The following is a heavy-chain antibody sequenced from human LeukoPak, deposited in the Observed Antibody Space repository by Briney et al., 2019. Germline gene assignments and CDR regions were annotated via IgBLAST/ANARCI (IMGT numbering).Heavy chain of an antibody. V-gene: IGHV3-23*01. J-gene: IGHJ4*02. CDR3: AKEPGLSYSVTPFDY. D-gene: IGHD1-26*01. CDR1: GFTFRSYA. Sequence: PGGPLRLSCAASGFTFRSYAMSWVRQAPGKGLEWVSAIYGSCGSTYYADSVKGRFTISRDNSKNTLYLQMNSLRAEDTAVYYCAKEPGLSYSVTPFDYWGQGTLITVS. CDR2: IYGSCGST.